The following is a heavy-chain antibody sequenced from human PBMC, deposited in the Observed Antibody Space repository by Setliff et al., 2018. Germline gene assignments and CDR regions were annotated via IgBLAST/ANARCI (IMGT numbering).Heavy chain of an antibody. CDR2: ISYDGSNK. D-gene: IGHD6-6*01. CDR3: ASTEYSSSSSYYYYYMDV. CDR1: GFTFSSYA. Sequence: PGGSLRLSCAASGFTFSSYAMHWVRQAPGKGLEWVAVISYDGSNKYYADSVKGRFTISRDNSKNTLYLQMNSLRAEDTAVYYCASTEYSSSSSYYYYYMDVWGKGTTVTVSS. V-gene: IGHV3-30*14. J-gene: IGHJ6*03.